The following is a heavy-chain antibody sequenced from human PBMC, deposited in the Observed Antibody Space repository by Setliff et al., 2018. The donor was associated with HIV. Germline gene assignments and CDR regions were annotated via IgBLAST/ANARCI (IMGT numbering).Heavy chain of an antibody. CDR3: ARHRAPPGSSWIYYYSYMDV. V-gene: IGHV4-39*01. CDR1: GGSIRSSSYY. CDR2: IYYSGST. Sequence: SQTLSLTCTVSGGSIRSSSYYCGWIRQPPGKGLEWIGSIYYSGSTYYNPSLKSRVTISVDTSKNQFSLKLSSVAAADRAVYYCARHRAPPGSSWIYYYSYMDVWGKGTTVTVSS. J-gene: IGHJ6*03. D-gene: IGHD6-13*01.